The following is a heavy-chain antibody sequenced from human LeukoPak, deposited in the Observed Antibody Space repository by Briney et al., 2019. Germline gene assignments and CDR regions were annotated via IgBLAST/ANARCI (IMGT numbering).Heavy chain of an antibody. D-gene: IGHD6-6*01. CDR1: GFTFSSYA. Sequence: PGGSLRLSCAASGFTFSSYAMSWVRQAPGKGLEWVSAISGSGGSTYYADSVKGRFTISRDNSKNTLYLQMNSLRAEDTAVYYCAKDRADSSSWGGYYYYYYMDVWGKGTTVTVSS. V-gene: IGHV3-23*01. J-gene: IGHJ6*03. CDR3: AKDRADSSSWGGYYYYYYMDV. CDR2: ISGSGGST.